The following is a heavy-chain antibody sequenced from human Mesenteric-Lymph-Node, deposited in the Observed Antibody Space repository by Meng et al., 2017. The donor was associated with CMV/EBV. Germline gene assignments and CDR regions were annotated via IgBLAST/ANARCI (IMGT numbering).Heavy chain of an antibody. V-gene: IGHV4-61*01. CDR2: ISNSGNT. CDR3: ARDLTGYRQYYWYFDL. J-gene: IGHJ2*01. D-gene: IGHD3-9*01. Sequence: GSVSSGSHYWSWIRQPPGKGLEWIGYISNSGNTNYNPSFKSRVTMSVDTSKNQFSLKLTSVTAADTAVYYCARDLTGYRQYYWYFDLWGRGTLVTVSS. CDR1: GSVSSGSHY.